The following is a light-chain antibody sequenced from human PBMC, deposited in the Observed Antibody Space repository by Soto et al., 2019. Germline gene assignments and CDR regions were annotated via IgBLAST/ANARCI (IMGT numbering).Light chain of an antibody. CDR2: DVN. CDR3: SSHAGSNNPFV. CDR1: SSDVGGYNY. Sequence: QSVLTQPPSASGSPGQSVTISCTGTSSDVGGYNYVSWYQQHPGKAPKVLIYDVNKRPSGVPHRFSGSKSGNTASLNVSGLQADDEADYYFSSHAGSNNPFVFGTGTKLTVL. V-gene: IGLV2-8*01. J-gene: IGLJ1*01.